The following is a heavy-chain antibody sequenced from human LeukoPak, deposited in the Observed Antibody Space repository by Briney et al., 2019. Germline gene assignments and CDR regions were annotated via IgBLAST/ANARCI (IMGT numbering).Heavy chain of an antibody. V-gene: IGHV4-39*07. CDR3: ARGRFIVVVTATPDYFDY. CDR1: GFTFSSYG. J-gene: IGHJ4*02. Sequence: GSLRLSCAASGFTFSSYGMHWIRQPPGKGLEWIGSIYYSGSTYYNPSLKSRVTISVDTSKNQFSLKLSSVTAADTAVYYCARGRFIVVVTATPDYFDYWGQGTLVTVSS. CDR2: IYYSGST. D-gene: IGHD2-21*02.